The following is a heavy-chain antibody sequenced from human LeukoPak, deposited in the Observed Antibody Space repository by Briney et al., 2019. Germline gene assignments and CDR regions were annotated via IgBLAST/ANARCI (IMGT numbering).Heavy chain of an antibody. D-gene: IGHD6-19*01. V-gene: IGHV3-21*01. CDR3: ARIHIAVAGITDY. CDR2: ISSTSTYI. Sequence: GGSLSLSRAASGFTFSSYSMNWVRQAPGKGLEWVSSISSTSTYIYYADSVKGRFTISRDNAKNSLYLQMNSLRAEDTAVYYCARIHIAVAGITDYWGQGTLVTVSS. J-gene: IGHJ4*02. CDR1: GFTFSSYS.